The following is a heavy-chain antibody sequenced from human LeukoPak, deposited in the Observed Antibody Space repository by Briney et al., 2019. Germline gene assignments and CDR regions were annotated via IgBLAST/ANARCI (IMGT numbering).Heavy chain of an antibody. CDR1: GYTFTDYY. D-gene: IGHD3-3*01. V-gene: IGHV1-2*06. CDR3: ARDELYNGYYSVKYHYNGMDV. J-gene: IGHJ6*02. Sequence: ASVNVSCKASGYTFTDYYVHWVRQAPGQGLEWMGRINAKSGDTNAAQRFQGRVTMTRVTSITTAYLELSRLRSDDTAVYYCARDELYNGYYSVKYHYNGMDVWGQGTTVTVSS. CDR2: INAKSGDT.